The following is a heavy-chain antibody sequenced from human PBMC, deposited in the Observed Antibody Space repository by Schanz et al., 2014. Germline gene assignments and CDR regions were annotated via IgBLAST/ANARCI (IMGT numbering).Heavy chain of an antibody. CDR1: GFNFGSHG. D-gene: IGHD7-27*01. Sequence: QVQLVESGGGVVQPGRSLRLSCAASGFNFGSHGMHWVRQAPGKGLEWVAVISYDGSFKNYADSVRGRITMSRDNSKNTMYLQINNLRADDTAVYYCARELPGVAAFDFWGQGTMVTVSS. V-gene: IGHV3-33*01. CDR3: ARELPGVAAFDF. CDR2: ISYDGSFK. J-gene: IGHJ3*01.